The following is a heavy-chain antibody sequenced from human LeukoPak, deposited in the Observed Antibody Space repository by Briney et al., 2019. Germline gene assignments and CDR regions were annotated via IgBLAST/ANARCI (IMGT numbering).Heavy chain of an antibody. V-gene: IGHV1-69*05. CDR2: IIPIFGTA. J-gene: IGHJ6*03. D-gene: IGHD4-11*01. CDR3: AREMTTVTHGYYYYYMDV. Sequence: ASVKVSCKASGGTFSSYAISWLRQAPGQGLEWMGGIIPIFGTANYAQKFQGRVTITTDESTSTAYMELSSLRSEDTAVYYCAREMTTVTHGYYYYYMDVWGKGTTVTVSS. CDR1: GGTFSSYA.